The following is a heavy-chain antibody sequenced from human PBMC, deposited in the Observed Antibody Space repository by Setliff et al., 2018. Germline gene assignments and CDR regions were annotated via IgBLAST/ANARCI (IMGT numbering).Heavy chain of an antibody. V-gene: IGHV3-23*01. CDR1: GFTFNTYA. Sequence: PGGSLRLSCAASGFTFNTYAMSWVRQPPGKGLEWVSSISDIALGIYYADSVRGRFTISRDSSKKTLYLQMNSLRAEDTAVYYCVKDVVGYSSTWPKRDYFDCWGQGTLVTVSS. D-gene: IGHD6-13*01. CDR3: VKDVVGYSSTWPKRDYFDC. CDR2: ISDIALGI. J-gene: IGHJ4*02.